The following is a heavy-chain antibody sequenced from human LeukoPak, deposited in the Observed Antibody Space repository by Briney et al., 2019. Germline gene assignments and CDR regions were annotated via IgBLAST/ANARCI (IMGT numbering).Heavy chain of an antibody. CDR3: AREAYFSNIDY. J-gene: IGHJ4*02. V-gene: IGHV1-46*01. CDR1: GGTFTTHV. CDR2: INPSGGST. D-gene: IGHD2-2*01. Sequence: GASVKVSCKASGGTFTTHVISWVRQAPGQGLEWMGIINPSGGSTSYAQKFQGRVTMTRDTSTSTVYMELSSLRSEDTAMYYCAREAYFSNIDYWGQGTLVTVSS.